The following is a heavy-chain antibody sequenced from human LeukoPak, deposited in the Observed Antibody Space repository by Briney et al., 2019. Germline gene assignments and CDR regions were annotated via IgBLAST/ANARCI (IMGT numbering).Heavy chain of an antibody. Sequence: ASVKVSCKASGYTFTSYDINWVRQATGQGLEWMGWMNPNSGNTGYAQKFQGRVTMTRNTSISTAYMELSSLRSEDTAVYYCARAALGDYYYYGMNVWGQGTTVTVSS. J-gene: IGHJ6*02. V-gene: IGHV1-8*01. CDR3: ARAALGDYYYYGMNV. D-gene: IGHD6-25*01. CDR2: MNPNSGNT. CDR1: GYTFTSYD.